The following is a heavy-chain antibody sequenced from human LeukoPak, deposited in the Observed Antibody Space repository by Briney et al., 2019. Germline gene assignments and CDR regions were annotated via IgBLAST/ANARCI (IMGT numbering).Heavy chain of an antibody. CDR1: GFTFSTYW. Sequence: GGSLRLSCVASGFTFSTYWMSWVRQAPGKGLEWLANIKKDGTGKNHVDSVKGRFTISRDNAKNSLYLQMNGLRAEDTAVYYCAREIPQQLVAMDVWGQGTTVTVSS. CDR3: AREIPQQLVAMDV. CDR2: IKKDGTGK. D-gene: IGHD6-13*01. V-gene: IGHV3-7*04. J-gene: IGHJ6*02.